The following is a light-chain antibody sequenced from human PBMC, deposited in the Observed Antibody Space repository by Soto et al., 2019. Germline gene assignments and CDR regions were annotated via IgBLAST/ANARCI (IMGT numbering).Light chain of an antibody. CDR3: QQRKNWQVT. J-gene: IGKJ5*01. CDR1: QSVSDY. V-gene: IGKV3-15*01. CDR2: GAS. Sequence: ETLMTQSPATLSVSPGERATLSCRASQSVSDYLAWYQQRPGQAPRLLIFGASTRATGFPARFSGSGSGTDFTLTISSLEPEDFAVYYCQQRKNWQVTFGQGTRLEIK.